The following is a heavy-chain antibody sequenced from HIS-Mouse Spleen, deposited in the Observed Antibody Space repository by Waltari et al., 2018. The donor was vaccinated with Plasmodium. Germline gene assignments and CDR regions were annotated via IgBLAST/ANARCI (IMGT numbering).Heavy chain of an antibody. CDR2: ISYDGSNK. Sequence: QVQLVESGGGVVQPGRSLRLSCSASGFTFSSYGMHGVSQAPGKGLEWVEVISYDGSNKYYADAVKGRFTISRDNSKNTLYLQMNSLRAEDTAVYYCAKDRRSSSWYVDYWGQGTLVTVSS. D-gene: IGHD6-13*01. CDR3: AKDRRSSSWYVDY. V-gene: IGHV3-30*18. J-gene: IGHJ4*02. CDR1: GFTFSSYG.